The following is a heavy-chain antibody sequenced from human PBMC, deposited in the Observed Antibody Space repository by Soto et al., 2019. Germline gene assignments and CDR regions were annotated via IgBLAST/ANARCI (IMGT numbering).Heavy chain of an antibody. D-gene: IGHD6-13*01. CDR1: GFTFSSYW. V-gene: IGHV3-7*05. Sequence: EVQLVESGGGLVQPGGSLRLSCAASGFTFSSYWMSWVRQAPGKGLEWVANIKHDGTGKYYVDSVKGRFTISRDNAKNSLYLQMNSLRAEDTAVYYGARARSFMAATGTSDYWGQGTLVTVSS. J-gene: IGHJ4*02. CDR2: IKHDGTGK. CDR3: ARARSFMAATGTSDY.